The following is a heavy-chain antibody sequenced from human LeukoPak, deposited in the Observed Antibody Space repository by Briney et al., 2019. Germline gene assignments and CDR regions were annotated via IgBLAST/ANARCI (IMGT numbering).Heavy chain of an antibody. CDR1: GYTFTSFF. CDR2: INPTGGRA. J-gene: IGHJ5*02. Sequence: ASVKLSCKASGYTFTSFFVHWRRHAPGQGLTSMGVINPTGGRASYSQKFRGRLTMARDVSTNTVYMYPSNLRSEDTATYYCASDVMEQATIALAHWGQGTLVTVSS. D-gene: IGHD1/OR15-1a*01. V-gene: IGHV1-46*01. CDR3: ASDVMEQATIALAH.